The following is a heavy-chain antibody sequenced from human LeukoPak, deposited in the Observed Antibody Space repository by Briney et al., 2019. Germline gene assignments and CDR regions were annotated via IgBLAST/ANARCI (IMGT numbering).Heavy chain of an antibody. J-gene: IGHJ4*02. D-gene: IGHD5-12*01. CDR1: GYSFTNYW. CDR2: IDPSDSYT. V-gene: IGHV5-10-1*01. Sequence: GESLTISCKGSGYSFTNYWISWVRQMPGKGLEWMGRIDPSDSYTKCSPSFEGHVTISVDKSMSTAYLQWTSLKASDTAIYYCARGLYSGYYMSGYWGQGTRVTVSS. CDR3: ARGLYSGYYMSGY.